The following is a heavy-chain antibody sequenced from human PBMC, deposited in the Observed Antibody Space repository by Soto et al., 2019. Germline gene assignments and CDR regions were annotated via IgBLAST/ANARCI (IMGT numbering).Heavy chain of an antibody. D-gene: IGHD3-9*01. V-gene: IGHV4-39*01. CDR3: ASRYGPSEFDH. J-gene: IGHJ4*02. CDR1: GDSISSSSYY. Sequence: QLQLQESGPGLVKSSETLSLTCSVSGDSISSSSYYWGGIRQSPGEGLEWIGNIYNNGGTQYNPSLDSRVTISVDTSANQFSLRLTSVTAADTAVYYCASRYGPSEFDHWGQGSLVTVSS. CDR2: IYNNGGT.